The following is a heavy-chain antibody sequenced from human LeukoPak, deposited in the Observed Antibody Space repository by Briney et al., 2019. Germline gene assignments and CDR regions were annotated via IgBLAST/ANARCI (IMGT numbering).Heavy chain of an antibody. CDR2: ISAYNGNT. J-gene: IGHJ4*02. Sequence: ASVKVSCKASGYTFTSYGISWVRQAPGQGLERMGWISAYNGNTNYAQKLQGRVTMTTDTSTSTAYMELRSLRSDDTAVYYCARANRLSLAVAGAYWGQGTLVTVPS. CDR3: ARANRLSLAVAGAY. CDR1: GYTFTSYG. V-gene: IGHV1-18*01. D-gene: IGHD6-19*01.